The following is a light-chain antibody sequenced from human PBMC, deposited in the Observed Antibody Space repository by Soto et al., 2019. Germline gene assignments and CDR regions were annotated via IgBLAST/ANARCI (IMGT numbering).Light chain of an antibody. J-gene: IGKJ1*01. Sequence: DIVMTQSPATLSASPLEISTLSWRASQSVSSNLAWYQQKPGQAPRLXLYGASTRATGIPARFSGSGSGTEFTLTISSLQSEDFAVYYCQQYNNWPRTFGQGTKVDIK. CDR1: QSVSSN. V-gene: IGKV3-15*01. CDR3: QQYNNWPRT. CDR2: GAS.